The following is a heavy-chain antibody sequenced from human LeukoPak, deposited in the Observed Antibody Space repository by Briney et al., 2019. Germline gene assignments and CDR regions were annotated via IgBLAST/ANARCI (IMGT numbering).Heavy chain of an antibody. CDR2: IYPGDSVT. CDR3: ARMSHGSGNPDTSLDP. J-gene: IGHJ5*02. D-gene: IGHD3-10*01. V-gene: IGHV5-51*01. Sequence: ASLKVSCKGSGYTFINFWIDWVRQMPGQGLEWMGFIYPGDSVTKYTQSFQGLVTMSRDKSTSTAYLQWNSLKASDTAIYFCARMSHGSGNPDTSLDPWGQGTLVTVSS. CDR1: GYTFINFW.